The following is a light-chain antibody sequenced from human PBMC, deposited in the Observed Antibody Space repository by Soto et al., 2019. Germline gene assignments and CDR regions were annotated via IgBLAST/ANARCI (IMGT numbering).Light chain of an antibody. J-gene: IGKJ4*01. CDR3: QQYGSSPLT. V-gene: IGKV3-20*01. CDR2: GAS. CDR1: QSVSSSY. Sequence: ETVLTQSPGSLSLSPWERATLSCRASQSVSSSYLAWYQQKPGQAPRPIIYGASSRATGIPDRFSGSGSGTDFTLTISRLEHEDFAVYYCQQYGSSPLTFGGGTKVEIK.